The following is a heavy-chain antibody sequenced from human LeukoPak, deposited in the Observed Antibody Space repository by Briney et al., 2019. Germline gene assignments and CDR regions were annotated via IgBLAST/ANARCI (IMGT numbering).Heavy chain of an antibody. D-gene: IGHD1-7*01. CDR2: INPNSGGT. V-gene: IGHV1-2*02. CDR3: ARDLATGTTADY. CDR1: GYTFTGYY. J-gene: IGHJ4*02. Sequence: ASVKVSCKASGYTFTGYYMHWVRQAPGQGLEWMGWINPNSGGTNYAQKFQGRVTMTRDTSISTAYMELSRLRSDDTAVYYCARDLATGTTADYWGQGTLVTVSS.